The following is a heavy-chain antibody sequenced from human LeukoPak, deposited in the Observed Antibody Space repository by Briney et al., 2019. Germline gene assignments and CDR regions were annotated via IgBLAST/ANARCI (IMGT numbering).Heavy chain of an antibody. CDR1: GGSISTYY. Sequence: SETLSLTCTVSGGSISTYYWSWVRPPPGEGLGWIGYIYYSGSTNYNPCLKRRVTISVDTSKTQFSLKLSSVTAADTAVYYCARGAYYYDSSGYYYCFDYWGQGTLVTVSS. CDR2: IYYSGST. J-gene: IGHJ4*02. CDR3: ARGAYYYDSSGYYYCFDY. V-gene: IGHV4-59*01. D-gene: IGHD3-22*01.